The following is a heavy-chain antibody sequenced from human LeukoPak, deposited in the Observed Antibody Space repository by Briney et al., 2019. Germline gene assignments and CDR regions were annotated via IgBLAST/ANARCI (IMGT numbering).Heavy chain of an antibody. CDR2: IWYDGSNK. CDR3: ARDQSFYDILTGYRLDYGMDV. CDR1: GFTFSSYD. D-gene: IGHD3-9*01. J-gene: IGHJ6*04. V-gene: IGHV3-33*01. Sequence: GRSLRLSCAASGFTFSSYDMHWVRQAPGKGLEWVAVIWYDGSNKYYADSVKGRFIISRDNSKNTLYLQMNSLRAEDTAVYYCARDQSFYDILTGYRLDYGMDVWGKGTTVTVSS.